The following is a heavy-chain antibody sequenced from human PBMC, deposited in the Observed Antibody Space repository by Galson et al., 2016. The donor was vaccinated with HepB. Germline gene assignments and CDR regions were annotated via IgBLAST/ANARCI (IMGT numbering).Heavy chain of an antibody. CDR1: GYTFTSYD. Sequence: SVKVSCKASGYTFTSYDLHWVRQAPGQRLEWMRRINAGNDNTKYSQEFQGRVTITRDTSASTAYMELRSLRSEDTAVYYCARAESGSYYSSVEYWGQGTLVTFSS. CDR3: ARAESGSYYSSVEY. D-gene: IGHD1-26*01. V-gene: IGHV1-3*01. J-gene: IGHJ4*02. CDR2: INAGNDNT.